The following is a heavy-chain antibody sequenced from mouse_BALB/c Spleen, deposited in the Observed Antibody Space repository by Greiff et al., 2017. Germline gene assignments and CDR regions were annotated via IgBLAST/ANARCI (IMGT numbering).Heavy chain of an antibody. V-gene: IGHV14-4*02. D-gene: IGHD1-1*01. CDR3: NGVTTDPAWFAY. CDR1: GFNIKDYY. Sequence: EVQLQQSGAELVRSGASVKLSCTASGFNIKDYYMHWVKQRPEQGLEWIGWIDPENGDTEYAPKFQGKATMTADTSSNTAYLQLSSLTSEDTAVYYCNGVTTDPAWFAYWGQGTLVTVSA. CDR2: IDPENGDT. J-gene: IGHJ3*01.